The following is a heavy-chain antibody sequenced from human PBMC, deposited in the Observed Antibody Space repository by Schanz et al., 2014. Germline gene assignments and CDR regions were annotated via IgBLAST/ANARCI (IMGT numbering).Heavy chain of an antibody. Sequence: EVQLVESGGGLVQPGGSLRLSCAASGFTVNTNYMSWVRQAPGKGLEWISSMYINSGSTQYADSVKGRFIISRDSSKNTLFLQMNSLRADDTAVYYCVKEGTVVSGSPRDYWGQGALVTVSS. D-gene: IGHD3-10*01. V-gene: IGHV3-66*01. J-gene: IGHJ4*02. CDR2: MYINSGST. CDR3: VKEGTVVSGSPRDY. CDR1: GFTVNTNY.